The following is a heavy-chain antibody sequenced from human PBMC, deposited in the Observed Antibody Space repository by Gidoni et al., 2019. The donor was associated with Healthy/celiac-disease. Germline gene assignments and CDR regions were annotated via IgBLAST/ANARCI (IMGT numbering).Heavy chain of an antibody. CDR2: IYYSGST. V-gene: IGHV4-39*01. CDR1: GGSISSSSYY. Sequence: QLQLQESGPGLVKPSETLSLTCTVSGGSISSSSYYWGWIRQPPGKGLEWIGSIYYSGSTYYNPSLKSRVTISVDTSKNQFSLKLSSVTAADTAVYYCARDDYGDILPFDYWGQGTLVTVSS. J-gene: IGHJ4*02. CDR3: ARDDYGDILPFDY. D-gene: IGHD4-17*01.